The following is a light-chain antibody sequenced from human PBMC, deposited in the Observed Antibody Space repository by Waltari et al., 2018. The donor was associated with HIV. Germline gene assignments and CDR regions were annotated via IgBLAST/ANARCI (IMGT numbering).Light chain of an antibody. V-gene: IGKV3-20*01. CDR1: QRVPANY. J-gene: IGKJ3*01. CDR3: QQYGSSLFT. CDR2: AAS. Sequence: EIVLPQSPGTLSLSPGVRVTLPCRASQRVPANYVAWYQQKPAQAPRLLIYAASSRATGIPDRFSGGGSGTDFTLTINSLEPEDFAVYFCQQYGSSLFTFGPGTKVDLK.